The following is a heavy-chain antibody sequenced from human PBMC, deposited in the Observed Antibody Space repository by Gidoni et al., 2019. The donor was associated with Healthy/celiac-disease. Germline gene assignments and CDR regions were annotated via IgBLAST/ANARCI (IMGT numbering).Heavy chain of an antibody. V-gene: IGHV4-34*01. CDR1: GGAFSGYY. CDR3: ASSRVTALDY. J-gene: IGHJ4*02. Sequence: QVQLQQWGAGLLKPSETLSLPCAVYGGAFSGYYWSWIRQPPGKGLEWIGEINHSGSTNYNPSLKSRVTISVDTSKNQFSLKLSSVTAADTAVYYCASSRVTALDYWGQGTLVTVSS. D-gene: IGHD2-21*02. CDR2: INHSGST.